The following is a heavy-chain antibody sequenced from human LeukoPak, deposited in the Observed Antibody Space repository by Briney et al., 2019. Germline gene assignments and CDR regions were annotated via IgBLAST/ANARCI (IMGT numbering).Heavy chain of an antibody. Sequence: SETLSLTCTVSGGSIGSYYWSWIRQPPRKGLEWIGYIYYSGSTNYNPSLKSRVTISVDTSKNQFSLKLSSVTAADTAVYYCARADYGKNWFDPWGQGTLVTVSP. J-gene: IGHJ5*02. V-gene: IGHV4-59*01. CDR1: GGSIGSYY. CDR2: IYYSGST. CDR3: ARADYGKNWFDP. D-gene: IGHD4-17*01.